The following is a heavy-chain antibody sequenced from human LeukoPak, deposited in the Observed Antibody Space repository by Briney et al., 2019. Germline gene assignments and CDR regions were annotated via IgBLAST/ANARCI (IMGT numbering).Heavy chain of an antibody. V-gene: IGHV3-23*01. J-gene: IGHJ4*02. D-gene: IGHD3-10*01. CDR2: ISGRGGST. Sequence: GGTLRLSCAASGFTFSSYGMSWVRQAPGKVLEWVSAISGRGGSTYYADSVKGRFTISRDNSKNTLYLQMNSLRAEDTAVYYCAKDRGYYGSGSSFDYWGQGTLVTVSS. CDR3: AKDRGYYGSGSSFDY. CDR1: GFTFSSYG.